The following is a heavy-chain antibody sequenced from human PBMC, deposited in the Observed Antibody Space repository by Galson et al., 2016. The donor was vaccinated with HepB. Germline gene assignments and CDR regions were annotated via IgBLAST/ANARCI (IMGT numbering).Heavy chain of an antibody. CDR1: GFSFGEYY. CDR2: TSSSGSLI. J-gene: IGHJ4*02. CDR3: ARLWTWGGLVGETYYFDY. Sequence: RLSCAASGFSFGEYYMSWIRQAPGKGLEWVSYTSSSGSLIYYADSMRGRFTISRGNAKNSLLLHMYSLKAEDTAVYYCARLWTWGGLVGETYYFDYWGQGVQVTVSS. V-gene: IGHV3-11*01. D-gene: IGHD1-26*01.